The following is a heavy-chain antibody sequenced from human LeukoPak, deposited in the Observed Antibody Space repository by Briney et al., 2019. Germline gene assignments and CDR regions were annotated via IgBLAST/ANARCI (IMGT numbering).Heavy chain of an antibody. CDR1: GLRFSDQY. CDR2: ISGSGANR. CDR3: ATLHFYAMGV. J-gene: IGHJ6*02. Sequence: PGGSLRLSCAASGLRFSDQYMIWIRKTPGKGLEWVSFISGSGANRFYADSMKGRFTISKDNTKNSLYLQMNSLRAEDTAIYYCATLHFYAMGVWGQGTTVTVSS. V-gene: IGHV3-11*01.